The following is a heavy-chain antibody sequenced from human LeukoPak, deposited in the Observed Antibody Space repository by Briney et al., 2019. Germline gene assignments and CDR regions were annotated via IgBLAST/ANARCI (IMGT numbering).Heavy chain of an antibody. Sequence: EASVKVSCKASGYTFTSYGISWVRQAPGQGLEWMGWISAYNGNTNYAQKLQGRVTMTTDTSTSTAYMELRSLRSDDTAVYYCARDGPTRDLTVTTKSMDVWGQGTTVTVSS. CDR2: ISAYNGNT. CDR3: ARDGPTRDLTVTTKSMDV. CDR1: GYTFTSYG. D-gene: IGHD4-11*01. V-gene: IGHV1-18*01. J-gene: IGHJ6*02.